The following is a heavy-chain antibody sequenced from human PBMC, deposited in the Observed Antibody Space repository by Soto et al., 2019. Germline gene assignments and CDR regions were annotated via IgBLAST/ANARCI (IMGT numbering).Heavy chain of an antibody. J-gene: IGHJ6*02. CDR2: IKSKTDGGTT. D-gene: IGHD2-2*01. Sequence: EVQLVESGGGLVKPGGSLRLSCAASGFTFSNAWMSWVHQAPGKGLEWVGRIKSKTDGGTTDYAAPVKGRFTISRDDSKNTLYLQMNSLKTEDTAVYYCTTGPMRYYYYYGMDVWGQGTTVTVSS. V-gene: IGHV3-15*01. CDR3: TTGPMRYYYYYGMDV. CDR1: GFTFSNAW.